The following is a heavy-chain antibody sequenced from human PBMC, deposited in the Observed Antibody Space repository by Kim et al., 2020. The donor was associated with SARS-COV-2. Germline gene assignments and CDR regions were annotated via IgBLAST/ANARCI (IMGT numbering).Heavy chain of an antibody. CDR3: AKVGGYSSGWSTPYYFD. D-gene: IGHD6-19*01. J-gene: IGHJ4*01. V-gene: IGHV3-30*18. CDR1: GFTFSSYG. CDR2: ISYDGSNK. Sequence: GGSLRLSCAASGFTFSSYGMHWVRQAPGKGLEWVAVISYDGSNKYYADSVKGRFTISRDNSKNTLYLQMNSLRAEDTAVYYCAKVGGYSSGWSTPYYFD.